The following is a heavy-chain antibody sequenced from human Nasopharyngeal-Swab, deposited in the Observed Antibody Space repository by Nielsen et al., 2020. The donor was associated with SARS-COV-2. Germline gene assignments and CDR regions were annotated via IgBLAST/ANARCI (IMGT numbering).Heavy chain of an antibody. V-gene: IGHV3-53*05. CDR3: AREKAVAGIGGYHYYGMDV. CDR1: GFTDSSNY. D-gene: IGHD6-19*01. J-gene: IGHJ6*02. CDR2: IYSGGST. Sequence: GESLKISCAASGFTDSSNYMSWVRQAPGKGLEWVSVIYSGGSTYYIDSVKGRFTVSRDNSRNTLYLQMNSLRPEDTAVYYCAREKAVAGIGGYHYYGMDVWGQGTTVTVSS.